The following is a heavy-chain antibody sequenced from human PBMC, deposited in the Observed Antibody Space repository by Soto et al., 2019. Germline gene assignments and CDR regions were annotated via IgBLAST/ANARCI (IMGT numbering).Heavy chain of an antibody. CDR3: ARRDDSGWHAY. Sequence: SETLSLTCTVSGGSINSGGYYWGWIRQPPGKGLEWIGSVYYSGNTYYNPSLESRVTISIETSKSQFSLQLSSVAAADAAVYYCARRDDSGWHAYWAQGSIVTGSS. D-gene: IGHD6-19*01. V-gene: IGHV4-39*01. CDR2: VYYSGNT. CDR1: GGSINSGGYY. J-gene: IGHJ4*02.